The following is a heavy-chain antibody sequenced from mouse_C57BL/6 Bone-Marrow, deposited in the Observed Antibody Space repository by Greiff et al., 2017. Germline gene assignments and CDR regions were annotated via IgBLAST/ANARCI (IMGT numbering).Heavy chain of an antibody. CDR3: TGMRVAWFAY. CDR2: IRNKANNHAT. J-gene: IGHJ3*01. CDR1: GFTFRDAW. Sequence: EVKVVESGGGLVQPGGSMKLSCAASGFTFRDAWMDWVRQSPEKGLEWVAEIRNKANNHATYYAESVKGRFTISRDDSKSSVYLQMNSLRAEDTGIYYCTGMRVAWFAYWGQGTLVTVSA. V-gene: IGHV6-6*01.